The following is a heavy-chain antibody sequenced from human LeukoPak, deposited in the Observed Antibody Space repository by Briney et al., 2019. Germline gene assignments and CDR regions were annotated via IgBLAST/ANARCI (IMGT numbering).Heavy chain of an antibody. Sequence: GGSLRLSCAASGFTFSSYSMNWVRQAPGKGLEWVSSISSSSSYTYYADSVKGRFTISRDNAKNSLYLQMNSLRAEDTAVYYCARDDGARITIFGVVPQGWFDPWGQGTLVTVSS. CDR2: ISSSSSYT. D-gene: IGHD3-3*01. CDR1: GFTFSSYS. J-gene: IGHJ5*02. CDR3: ARDDGARITIFGVVPQGWFDP. V-gene: IGHV3-21*01.